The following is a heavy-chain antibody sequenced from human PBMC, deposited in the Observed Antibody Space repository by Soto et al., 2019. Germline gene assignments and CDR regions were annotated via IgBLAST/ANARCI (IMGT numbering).Heavy chain of an antibody. D-gene: IGHD6-13*01. J-gene: IGHJ5*02. CDR2: FDPEDGET. CDR1: GYTLTELS. Sequence: ASVKVSCKVSGYTLTELSMHWVRHAPGKGLEWMGGFDPEDGETIYAQKFQGRVTMTEDTSTDTAYMELSSLRSEDTAVYYCATGPTWGIAAAGIPWFDPWGQGTLVTVSS. V-gene: IGHV1-24*01. CDR3: ATGPTWGIAAAGIPWFDP.